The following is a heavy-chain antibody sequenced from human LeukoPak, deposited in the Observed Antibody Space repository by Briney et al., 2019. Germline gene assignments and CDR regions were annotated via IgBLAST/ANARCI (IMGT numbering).Heavy chain of an antibody. V-gene: IGHV4-30-4*01. D-gene: IGHD6-19*01. CDR1: GGSISSGDYY. CDR2: MYYSGST. Sequence: SQTLSLTCTVSGGSISSGDYYWSWIRQPPGKGLEWIGYMYYSGSTYYNPSLKSRVTISVDTSKNQFSPKLSSVTAADTAVYYCARGWLVRRQPLDYWGQGTLVTVSS. CDR3: ARGWLVRRQPLDY. J-gene: IGHJ4*02.